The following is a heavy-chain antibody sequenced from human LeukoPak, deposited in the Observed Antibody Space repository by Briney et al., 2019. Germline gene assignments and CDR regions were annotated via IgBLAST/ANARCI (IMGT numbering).Heavy chain of an antibody. CDR3: AREIAEYYYGSGVFDY. V-gene: IGHV4-34*01. Sequence: SETLSLTCAVYGGSFSGYYWSWIRQPPGKGLEWIGEINHSGSTNYNPSLKSRVTISVDTSKNQFSLKLSSVTAADTAVYYCAREIAEYYYGSGVFDYWGQGTLVTVSS. CDR2: INHSGST. J-gene: IGHJ4*02. CDR1: GGSFSGYY. D-gene: IGHD3-10*01.